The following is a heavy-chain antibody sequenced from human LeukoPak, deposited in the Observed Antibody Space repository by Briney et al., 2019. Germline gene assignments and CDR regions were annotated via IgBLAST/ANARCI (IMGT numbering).Heavy chain of an antibody. D-gene: IGHD3-3*01. J-gene: IGHJ4*02. V-gene: IGHV4-38-2*02. CDR2: IYHSGST. CDR3: ARGVSYYDFWSGYYDDHFDY. Sequence: SETLSLTCTVSGDSISSGYYWGWIRQPPGKGLEWIGSIYHSGSTYYNPSLKSRVTISVDTSKNQFSLKLSSVTAADTAVYYCARGVSYYDFWSGYYDDHFDYWGQGTLVTVSS. CDR1: GDSISSGYY.